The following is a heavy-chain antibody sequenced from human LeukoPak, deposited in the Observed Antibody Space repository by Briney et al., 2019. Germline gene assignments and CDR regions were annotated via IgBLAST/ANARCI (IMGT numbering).Heavy chain of an antibody. CDR3: AREDRYCSGGSCYS. J-gene: IGHJ4*02. V-gene: IGHV4-34*01. CDR2: INHSGST. CDR1: GGSFSGYY. Sequence: PSETLSLTCAVYGGSFSGYYWSWIRQPPGKGLEWIGEINHSGSTNYNPSLKSRVIISVDTSKNQFSLELSSVTAADTAVYYCAREDRYCSGGSCYSWGQGTLVTVSS. D-gene: IGHD2-15*01.